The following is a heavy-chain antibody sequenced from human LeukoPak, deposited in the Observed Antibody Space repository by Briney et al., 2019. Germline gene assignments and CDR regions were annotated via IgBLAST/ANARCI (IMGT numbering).Heavy chain of an antibody. J-gene: IGHJ4*02. V-gene: IGHV3-7*03. Sequence: PGGSLRLSCAASGFTISSYWMSWVRQAPGKGLEWVANLNQDGSEKYHVDSVKGRFTISRDSSKNTLYLQMNSLRAGDAAVYYCAKAPVTTCSGAYCYPFDYWSQGTLVTVPS. CDR2: LNQDGSEK. CDR1: GFTISSYW. CDR3: AKAPVTTCSGAYCYPFDY. D-gene: IGHD2-15*01.